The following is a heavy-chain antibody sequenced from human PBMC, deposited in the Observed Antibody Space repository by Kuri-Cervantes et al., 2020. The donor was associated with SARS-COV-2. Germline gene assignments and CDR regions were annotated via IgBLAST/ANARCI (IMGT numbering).Heavy chain of an antibody. CDR2: IDPSDSYT. J-gene: IGHJ4*02. CDR3: ARLPGGLSVVNDY. Sequence: GESLKTSCRSSGYSFTNYWITWVRQMPGQGLEWMGRIDPSDSYTNYSPSFQGHVTISVDKSINTAYLQWSSLEASDTAMYYCARLPGGLSVVNDYWGQGTLVTVSS. D-gene: IGHD1-1*01. CDR1: GYSFTNYW. V-gene: IGHV5-10-1*01.